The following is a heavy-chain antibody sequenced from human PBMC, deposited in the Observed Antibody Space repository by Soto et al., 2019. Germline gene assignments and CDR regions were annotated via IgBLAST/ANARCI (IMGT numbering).Heavy chain of an antibody. CDR3: SQSPPCHGTPVFAY. J-gene: IGHJ4*02. CDR2: ISDTGANT. CDR1: GFTLTNQA. V-gene: IGHV3-23*01. Sequence: EVQLLESGGGLVQPGGSLRLSCVASGFTLTNQAMSWVRQAPGKGLEWVSTISDTGANTYYADSVKGRFTISRDNSQKTLVLQMNSLIGEDTAVYYCSQSPPCHGTPVFAYWGQGTLVTVSS.